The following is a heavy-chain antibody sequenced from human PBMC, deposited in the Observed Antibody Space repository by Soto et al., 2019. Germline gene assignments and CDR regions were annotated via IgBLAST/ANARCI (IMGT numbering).Heavy chain of an antibody. CDR3: AGYYSSGGYLPAYYYGMDV. Sequence: GGSLRLSCAASGFTFSSYSMNWVRQAPGKGLEWVSYISSSSSTIYYADSVKGRFTISRDNAKNSLYLQMNSLRAEDTAVYYYAGYYSSGGYLPAYYYGMDVWGQGTTVTVSS. V-gene: IGHV3-48*04. J-gene: IGHJ6*02. CDR2: ISSSSSTI. CDR1: GFTFSSYS. D-gene: IGHD3-22*01.